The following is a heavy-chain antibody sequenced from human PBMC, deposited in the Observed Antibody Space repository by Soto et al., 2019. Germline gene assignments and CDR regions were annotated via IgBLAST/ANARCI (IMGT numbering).Heavy chain of an antibody. D-gene: IGHD1-7*01. CDR3: ARDELRGGRSY. CDR2: IYYSGST. CDR1: CGSISSYY. V-gene: IGHV4-59*01. J-gene: IGHJ4*02. Sequence: PSETLYLTCTVSCGSISSYYWSWIRQPPGKGLEWIGYIYYSGSTNYNPSLKSRVTISVDTSKNQFSLKLSSVTAADTAVYYCARDELRGGRSYWGQGRMVTVSS.